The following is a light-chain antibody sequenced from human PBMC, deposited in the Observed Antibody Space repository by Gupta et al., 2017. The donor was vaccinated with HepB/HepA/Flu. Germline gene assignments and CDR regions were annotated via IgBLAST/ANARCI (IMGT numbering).Light chain of an antibody. Sequence: EVVLTQSPGTLSLSPGERATLSCRASQNVLNNYLAWYQQKPGQAPKLLLYVASSRATGIPDRFSGSGSGTDFTLTISRLNPEYSAVYYCQQYGNSPRTFGQGTKVEIK. CDR2: VAS. CDR1: QNVLNNY. J-gene: IGKJ1*01. CDR3: QQYGNSPRT. V-gene: IGKV3-20*01.